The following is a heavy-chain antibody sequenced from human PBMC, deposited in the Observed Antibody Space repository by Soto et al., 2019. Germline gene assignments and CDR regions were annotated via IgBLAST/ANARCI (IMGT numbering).Heavy chain of an antibody. J-gene: IGHJ4*02. V-gene: IGHV4-59*01. CDR1: GGSISSYY. CDR3: ARKASSSWYAYYFDY. CDR2: IYYSGST. D-gene: IGHD6-13*01. Sequence: KPSETLSLTCTVSGGSISSYYWSWIRQPPGKGLEWIGYIYYSGSTNYNPSLKSRVTISVDTSKNQFSLKLSSVTAADTAVYYCARKASSSWYAYYFDYWGQGTLVTVSS.